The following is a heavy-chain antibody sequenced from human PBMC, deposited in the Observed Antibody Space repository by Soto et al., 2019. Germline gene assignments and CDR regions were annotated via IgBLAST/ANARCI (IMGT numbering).Heavy chain of an antibody. Sequence: SVKVSCKASGGTFSSYAISWVRQAPGQGLEWMGGIIPIFGTANYAQKFQGRVTITADESTSTAYMALSSLRSEDTAVYYCASRDRLVPYYYGMDVRGQGTTVTVSS. CDR1: GGTFSSYA. CDR3: ASRDRLVPYYYGMDV. CDR2: IIPIFGTA. J-gene: IGHJ6*02. D-gene: IGHD3-9*01. V-gene: IGHV1-69*13.